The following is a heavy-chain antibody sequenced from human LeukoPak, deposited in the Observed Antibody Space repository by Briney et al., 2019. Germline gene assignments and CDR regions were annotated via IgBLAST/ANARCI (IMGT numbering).Heavy chain of an antibody. CDR3: ARHDSSGLLLIDY. Sequence: PSETLSLTCTVSGGSISSGSYYWSWIRQPPGKGLEWIGYIYYSGSTNYNPSLKSRVTISVDTSKNQFSLKLSSVTAADTAVYYCARHDSSGLLLIDYWGQGTLVTVSS. J-gene: IGHJ4*02. D-gene: IGHD6-19*01. V-gene: IGHV4-61*01. CDR2: IYYSGST. CDR1: GGSISSGSYY.